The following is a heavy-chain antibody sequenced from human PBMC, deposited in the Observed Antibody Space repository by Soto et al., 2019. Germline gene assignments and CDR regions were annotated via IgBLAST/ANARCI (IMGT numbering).Heavy chain of an antibody. CDR1: GFTFSSYA. D-gene: IGHD3-3*01. CDR2: ISYDGRNK. Sequence: QVQLVESGGGVVQPGRSLRLSCAASGFTFSSYAMHWVRQAPGKGLEWVAVISYDGRNKYYADSVKGRFTISRDNSKNTLYLQMNSLRAEDTAVYYCARARSDYDFWSGYYSLDYWGQGTLVTVSS. CDR3: ARARSDYDFWSGYYSLDY. J-gene: IGHJ4*02. V-gene: IGHV3-30-3*01.